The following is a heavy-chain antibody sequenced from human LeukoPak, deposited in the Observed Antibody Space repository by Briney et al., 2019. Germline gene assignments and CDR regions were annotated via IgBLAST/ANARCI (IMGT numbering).Heavy chain of an antibody. V-gene: IGHV3-53*01. J-gene: IGHJ6*02. D-gene: IGHD5-18*01. CDR3: ARAGTVRGYSYVSGMDA. Sequence: PGGSLRLSCAASGFTVSSNYMSWVRQAPGKGLEWVSVIYSGSSTYYADSVKGRFTISRDNSKNTLYLQMNSLRAEDTAVYYCARAGTVRGYSYVSGMDAWGQGTTVTVSS. CDR1: GFTVSSNY. CDR2: IYSGSST.